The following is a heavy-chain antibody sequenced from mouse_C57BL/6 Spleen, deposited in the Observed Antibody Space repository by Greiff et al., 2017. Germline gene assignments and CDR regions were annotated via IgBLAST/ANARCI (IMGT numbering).Heavy chain of an antibody. CDR2: IYPGDGDT. Sequence: QVQLQQSGPELVKPGASVKISCKASGYAFSSSWMNWVKQRPGKGLEWIGRIYPGDGDTNYNGKFKSKATLTVDTSSSTAYLQLSSLISEDSAVYYCARVTTVVATKDYWGQGTTLTVSS. D-gene: IGHD1-1*01. V-gene: IGHV1-82*01. CDR1: GYAFSSSW. CDR3: ARVTTVVATKDY. J-gene: IGHJ2*01.